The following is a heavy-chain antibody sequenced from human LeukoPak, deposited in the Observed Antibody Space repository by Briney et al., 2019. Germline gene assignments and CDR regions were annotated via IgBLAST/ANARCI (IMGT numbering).Heavy chain of an antibody. CDR1: GFTVSTNY. CDR3: VRDGGEDITTSSDY. Sequence: PGGSLRLSCAASGFTVSTNYMSWVRQAPGQGLEWVSVIYSGGSTYYPDSVKGRFTISRDNSKNTLYLHMNNLRAEDTAVHFCVRDGGEDITTSSDYWGQRTRLTVSS. D-gene: IGHD3-22*01. CDR2: IYSGGST. J-gene: IGHJ4*02. V-gene: IGHV3-66*01.